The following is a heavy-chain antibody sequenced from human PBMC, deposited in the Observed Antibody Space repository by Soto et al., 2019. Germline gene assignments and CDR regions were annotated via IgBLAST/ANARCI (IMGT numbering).Heavy chain of an antibody. Sequence: QVRLQESGPGLVTPSETLSIRCSVSGVSIMSFYWTWIRPPPGKGLEYIGFVYYTGNTNYNPSLKTRVSMLVDTSNNLFSLNLTSVTAADTAVYYCVRRAYCGGDCYSFDIWGQGTMVTVSS. CDR3: VRRAYCGGDCYSFDI. CDR1: GVSIMSFY. J-gene: IGHJ3*02. CDR2: VYYTGNT. V-gene: IGHV4-59*01. D-gene: IGHD2-21*02.